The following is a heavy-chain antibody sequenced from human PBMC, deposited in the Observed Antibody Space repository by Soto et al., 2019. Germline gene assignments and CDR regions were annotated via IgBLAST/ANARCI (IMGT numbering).Heavy chain of an antibody. CDR2: ISYDGSNK. D-gene: IGHD3-10*01. CDR1: GFTFSSYG. J-gene: IGHJ5*02. CDR3: AKGPLWFGESQTYNWFDP. Sequence: GGSLRLSCAASGFTFSSYGMHWVRQAPGKGLEWVAVISYDGSNKYYADSVKGRFTISRDNSKNTLYLQMNSLRAEDTAVYYCAKGPLWFGESQTYNWFDPWGQGTLVTVS. V-gene: IGHV3-30*18.